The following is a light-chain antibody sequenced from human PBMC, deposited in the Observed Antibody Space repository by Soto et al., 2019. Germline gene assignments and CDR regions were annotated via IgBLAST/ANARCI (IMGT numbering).Light chain of an antibody. CDR2: KVS. V-gene: IGKV2-30*02. J-gene: IGKJ2*01. Sequence: DVVMTQSPLSLPVTLGQPASISCRSSQSLVHSDGNTYLNWFQQRPGQSPRRLIYKVSNRDSGVPDRFSGSESGTNFTLKISRVEAEDVGVYYCMQGTHWPPHTFGQGTKLEIK. CDR3: MQGTHWPPHT. CDR1: QSLVHSDGNTY.